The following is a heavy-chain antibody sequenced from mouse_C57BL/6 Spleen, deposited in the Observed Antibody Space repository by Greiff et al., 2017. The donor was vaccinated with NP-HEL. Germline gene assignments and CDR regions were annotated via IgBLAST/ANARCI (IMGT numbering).Heavy chain of an antibody. D-gene: IGHD2-2*01. CDR3: ARRGYDDGNYFDY. CDR1: GYTFTSYW. V-gene: IGHV1-52*01. Sequence: VQLQQPGAELVRPGSSVKLSCKASGYTFTSYWMHWVKQRPIQGLEWIGNIDPSDSETHYNQKFKDKATLPVDKSSSTAYMQLSSLTSEDSAVYYCARRGYDDGNYFDYWGQGTTLTVSS. J-gene: IGHJ2*01. CDR2: IDPSDSET.